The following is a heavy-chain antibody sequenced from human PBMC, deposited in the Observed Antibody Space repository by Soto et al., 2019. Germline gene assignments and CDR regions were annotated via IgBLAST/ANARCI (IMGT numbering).Heavy chain of an antibody. J-gene: IGHJ3*02. CDR2: INPNSGGT. Sequence: ASVKVSCKASGYTFTGYYMHWVRQAPGQGLEWMGWINPNSGGTNYAQKFQGWVTMTRDTSISTAHMELSRLRSDDTAVYYCASNYYGSGSYYSFDIWGQGTMVTVSS. CDR1: GYTFTGYY. V-gene: IGHV1-2*04. CDR3: ASNYYGSGSYYSFDI. D-gene: IGHD3-10*01.